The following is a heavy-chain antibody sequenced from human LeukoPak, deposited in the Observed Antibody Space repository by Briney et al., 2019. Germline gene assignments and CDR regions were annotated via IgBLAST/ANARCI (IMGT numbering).Heavy chain of an antibody. CDR3: ARDKRGYSSSWTRGDAFDI. J-gene: IGHJ3*02. V-gene: IGHV1-69*13. D-gene: IGHD6-13*01. CDR2: IIPIFGTA. CDR1: GGTFSSYA. Sequence: SVKVSCKASGGTFSSYAISWVRQAPGQGLEWMGGIIPIFGTANYAQKFQGRVTIAADESTSTAYMELSSLRSEDTAVYYCARDKRGYSSSWTRGDAFDIWGQGTMVTVSS.